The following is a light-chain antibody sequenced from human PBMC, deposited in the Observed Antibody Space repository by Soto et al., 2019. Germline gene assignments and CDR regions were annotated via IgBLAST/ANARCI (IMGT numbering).Light chain of an antibody. Sequence: EIGLTQSPATLSLAPGERATLSCRASQSVSSYLAWYQQKPGQAPRLLIYDASNRATGIPARFSGSGSGTDFTLTISSLEPEDFAVYYCQQRSNWPPRWKFGQGTKVEIK. CDR1: QSVSSY. CDR3: QQRSNWPPRWK. V-gene: IGKV3-11*01. J-gene: IGKJ1*01. CDR2: DAS.